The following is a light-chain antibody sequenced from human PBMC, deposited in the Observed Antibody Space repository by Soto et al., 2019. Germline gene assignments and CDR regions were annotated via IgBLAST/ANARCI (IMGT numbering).Light chain of an antibody. CDR3: AAWDDSLNGDV. J-gene: IGLJ1*01. Sequence: QSVLTQPPSASGTPGQRVTISCSGSSSNIGSNTVNWYQQLPGTAPKLLIYSNNQRPSGVPDRFSRSKSGTSASLAISGLQSEDEADYYCAAWDDSLNGDVFGTGTKLTVL. CDR1: SSNIGSNT. CDR2: SNN. V-gene: IGLV1-44*01.